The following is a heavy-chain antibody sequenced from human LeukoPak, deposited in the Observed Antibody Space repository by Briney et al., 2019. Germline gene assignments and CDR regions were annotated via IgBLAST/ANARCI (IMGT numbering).Heavy chain of an antibody. J-gene: IGHJ5*02. CDR1: GFTFSSYA. V-gene: IGHV4-34*01. CDR2: INHSGST. CDR3: ARGGQSMGELANP. Sequence: GSLRLSCAASGFTFSSYAMSWIRQPPGKGLEWIGEINHSGSTNYNPSLKSRVTISVDTSKNQFSLKLSSVTAADTAVYYCARGGQSMGELANPWGQGTLVTVSS. D-gene: IGHD1-26*01.